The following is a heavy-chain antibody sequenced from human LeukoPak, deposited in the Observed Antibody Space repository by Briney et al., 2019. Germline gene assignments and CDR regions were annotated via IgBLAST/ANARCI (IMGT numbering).Heavy chain of an antibody. CDR2: INTDGTST. V-gene: IGHV3-74*01. CDR3: ARARYSYTGIVDY. D-gene: IGHD5-18*01. J-gene: IGHJ4*02. Sequence: PGGSLRLSCAASGFTFSDYWMHWVRQAPGKGLVWVSRINTDGTSTKYADPVKGRFTISRDSARNTVYLQMNSLRAEDTAVYYCARARYSYTGIVDYWGQGTLVTVSS. CDR1: GFTFSDYW.